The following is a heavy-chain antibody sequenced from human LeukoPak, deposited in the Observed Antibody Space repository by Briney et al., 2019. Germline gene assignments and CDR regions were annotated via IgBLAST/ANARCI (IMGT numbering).Heavy chain of an antibody. CDR2: IGSGSSYL. D-gene: IGHD6-19*01. Sequence: GGSLRLSCAASGFPFNSYSMNWVRQAPGKGLEWVSSIGSGSSYLFYADSVKGRFTISRDNSKNTLYLQMNSLRAEDTAVYYCAKDRVAGTDYWGQGTLVTVSS. CDR3: AKDRVAGTDY. V-gene: IGHV3-21*04. J-gene: IGHJ4*02. CDR1: GFPFNSYS.